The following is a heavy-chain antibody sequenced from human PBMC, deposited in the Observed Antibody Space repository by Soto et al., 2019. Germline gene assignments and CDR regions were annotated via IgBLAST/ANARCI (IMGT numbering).Heavy chain of an antibody. CDR2: IWYDGSNK. CDR1: GFTFSSYG. J-gene: IGHJ4*02. CDR3: ARGGDSSSAVTDY. Sequence: PGGSLRLSCAASGFTFSSYGMHWVRQAPGKGLEWVAVIWYDGSNKYYADSVKGRFTISRDNSKNTLYLQMNSLRAEDTAVYYCARGGDSSSAVTDYRGQRSSVTVSS. V-gene: IGHV3-33*01. D-gene: IGHD6-6*01.